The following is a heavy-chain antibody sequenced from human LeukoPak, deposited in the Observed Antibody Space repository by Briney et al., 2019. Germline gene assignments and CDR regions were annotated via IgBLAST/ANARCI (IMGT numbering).Heavy chain of an antibody. V-gene: IGHV3-48*01. CDR2: SGIDSGNT. CDR1: GFRFSDYS. CDR3: ARDYKYAFDD. J-gene: IGHJ4*02. D-gene: IGHD5-24*01. Sequence: PGGSLRLSCAASGFRFSDYSMNWVRQAPGKGLEWISYSGIDSGNTNCADSVKGRFTVSGDKAKKSLYLQMNSLRVEDTAVYYCARDYKYAFDDWGQGTLVTVSS.